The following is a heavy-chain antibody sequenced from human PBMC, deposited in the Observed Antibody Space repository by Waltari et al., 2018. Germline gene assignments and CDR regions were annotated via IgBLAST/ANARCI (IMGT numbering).Heavy chain of an antibody. J-gene: IGHJ3*02. V-gene: IGHV6-1*01. CDR2: TNYRSQWGK. CDR1: GDSLFTTSVA. Sequence: QVQLQQSGPGLVKPSQTLSLTCAVSGDSLFTTSVAWNWIRQSPSGGLEWLGRTNYRSQWGKEYALSVKGRITVNPDTSKNHFSLQLDSVTPDDTAVYYCARGKFTAFDIWGQGTMGTVSS. CDR3: ARGKFTAFDI.